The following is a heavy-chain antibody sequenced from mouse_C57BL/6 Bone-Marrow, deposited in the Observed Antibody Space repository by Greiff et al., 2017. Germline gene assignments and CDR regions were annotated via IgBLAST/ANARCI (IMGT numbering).Heavy chain of an antibody. CDR3: ARARYYGSTYYAMDY. J-gene: IGHJ4*01. Sequence: QVQLQQPGAELVKPGASVKLSCKASGYTFTSYWMQWVKQRPGQGLEWIGEIDPSDSYNNYNQKFKGQATLTVDTSSSTAYMQLSSLTSEDSAVYYCARARYYGSTYYAMDYWCQGTSATVSA. V-gene: IGHV1-50*01. D-gene: IGHD1-1*01. CDR1: GYTFTSYW. CDR2: IDPSDSYN.